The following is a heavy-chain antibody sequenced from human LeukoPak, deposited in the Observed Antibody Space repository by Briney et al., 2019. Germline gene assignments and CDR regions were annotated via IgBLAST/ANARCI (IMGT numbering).Heavy chain of an antibody. CDR2: INWNGGST. Sequence: GGSLRLSCATSGFTFDDYGMTWVRQAPGKGLEWVSGINWNGGSTGYADSVKGRFTISRDNAKNSLYLQMNSLRVEDTALYYCARDGWIPGGFDTWGQGTLVTASS. D-gene: IGHD5-18*01. CDR3: ARDGWIPGGFDT. V-gene: IGHV3-20*04. J-gene: IGHJ5*02. CDR1: GFTFDDYG.